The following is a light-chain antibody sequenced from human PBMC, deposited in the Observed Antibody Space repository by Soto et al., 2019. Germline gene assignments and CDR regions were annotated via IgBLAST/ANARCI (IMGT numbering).Light chain of an antibody. CDR2: GAS. CDR3: QQYGSSPT. CDR1: QSVSSSY. Sequence: ILMTQSPAPLSVSPGERASLSCGASQSVSSSYLAWYQQKPGHAPRLLIYGASSRATGIPDRFSGSASGTDFTLTISRMEPEDFAVDYCQQYGSSPTFGQGTKVDI. J-gene: IGKJ1*01. V-gene: IGKV3-20*01.